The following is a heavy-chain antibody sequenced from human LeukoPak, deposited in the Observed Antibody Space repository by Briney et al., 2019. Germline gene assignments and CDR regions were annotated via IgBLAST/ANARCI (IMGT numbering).Heavy chain of an antibody. D-gene: IGHD5-18*01. V-gene: IGHV3-74*01. CDR1: GFTFSNYW. J-gene: IGHJ4*02. Sequence: GGSLRLSCAASGFTFSNYWMHWVRQAPGKGPVWVSRINSDGSSTSYADSVKGRFTISRDNAKNTLYLQMNSLRAEDTAVYYCAGSGRYSYGFYTYDYWGQGTLVTVSS. CDR3: AGSGRYSYGFYTYDY. CDR2: INSDGSST.